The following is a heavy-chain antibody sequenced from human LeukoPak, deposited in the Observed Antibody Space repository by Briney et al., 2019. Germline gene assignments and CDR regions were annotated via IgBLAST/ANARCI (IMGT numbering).Heavy chain of an antibody. CDR1: GFTLSSYG. CDR2: VSSSGNTM. V-gene: IGHV3-48*04. CDR3: AKVRCGGDCYLEY. Sequence: GGSLRLSCAASGFTLSSYGMHWVRQAPGKGLEWVSYVSSSGNTMYYADSVKGRFTISRDNAKNSLYLQMNTLRAEDTAIYYCAKVRCGGDCYLEYWGQGTLVTVSS. J-gene: IGHJ4*02. D-gene: IGHD2-21*02.